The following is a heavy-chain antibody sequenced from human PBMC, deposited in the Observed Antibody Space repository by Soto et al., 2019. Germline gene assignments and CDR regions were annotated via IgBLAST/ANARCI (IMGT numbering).Heavy chain of an antibody. CDR2: IWYDGSNT. CDR1: GFIFRSYG. V-gene: IGHV3-33*01. D-gene: IGHD6-19*01. Sequence: PGGSLRLSCAASGFIFRSYGMHWVRQAPGKGLEWVAVIWYDGSNTYYVDPVKGRFTISRDNSKNTLFLQMNSLRAEDTAVYYCASSAAWGRGTLVTVSS. J-gene: IGHJ5*02. CDR3: ASSAA.